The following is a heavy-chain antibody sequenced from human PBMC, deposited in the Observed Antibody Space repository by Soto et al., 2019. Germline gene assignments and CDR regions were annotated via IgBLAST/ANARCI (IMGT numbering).Heavy chain of an antibody. J-gene: IGHJ4*02. CDR1: GYSFSGFW. Sequence: PGESLKISCKTSGYSFSGFWIGWVRQMPGKGLEWVGFIYPGDSNTRYSPSFQGQVTISADKSIRTAYLQWSSLKASDSAMYYCARLYYYGSGSYYPPHFFDYWGQGTLVTVSS. CDR3: ARLYYYGSGSYYPPHFFDY. CDR2: IYPGDSNT. D-gene: IGHD3-10*01. V-gene: IGHV5-51*01.